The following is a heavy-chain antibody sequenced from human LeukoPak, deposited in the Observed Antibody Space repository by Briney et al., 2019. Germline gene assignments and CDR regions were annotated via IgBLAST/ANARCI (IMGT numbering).Heavy chain of an antibody. Sequence: GSLRLSCAASGFTFSSYSMNWIRQPPGKELEWIGYIYYSGSINYNPSLKSRVTISVDTSKNQFSLKLSSVTAADTAVYYCARHNGGSGIRAFDIWGQGTMVTVSS. D-gene: IGHD3-10*01. CDR2: IYYSGSI. CDR3: ARHNGGSGIRAFDI. V-gene: IGHV4-59*08. CDR1: GFTFSSYS. J-gene: IGHJ3*02.